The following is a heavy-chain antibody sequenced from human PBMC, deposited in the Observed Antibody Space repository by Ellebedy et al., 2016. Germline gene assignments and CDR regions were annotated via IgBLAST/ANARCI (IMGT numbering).Heavy chain of an antibody. Sequence: GESLKISCAASGFSFSTYGMHWVRQAPGKALEWVAAIWYDGSNKYYADSVKGRFTISRDNSKNTLFLQMNSLGAEDTAVYYCARDQWLGASYFDFWGQGTLVTVSS. D-gene: IGHD6-19*01. CDR3: ARDQWLGASYFDF. CDR2: IWYDGSNK. V-gene: IGHV3-33*01. CDR1: GFSFSTYG. J-gene: IGHJ4*02.